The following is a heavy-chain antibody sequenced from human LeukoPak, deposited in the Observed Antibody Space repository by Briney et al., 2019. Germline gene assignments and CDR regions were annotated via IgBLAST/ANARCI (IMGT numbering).Heavy chain of an antibody. Sequence: GGSLRLSCAASGFTFSSYAMTWVRQAPGKGLAWVSAITGSGDTTYYADSVKGRFTVSRDNSKNTLYLQMNSLRVEDTAVYYCAKGRVYSYNPDAFGIWGQGTMVTVSS. D-gene: IGHD5-18*01. CDR1: GFTFSSYA. V-gene: IGHV3-23*01. J-gene: IGHJ3*02. CDR3: AKGRVYSYNPDAFGI. CDR2: ITGSGDTT.